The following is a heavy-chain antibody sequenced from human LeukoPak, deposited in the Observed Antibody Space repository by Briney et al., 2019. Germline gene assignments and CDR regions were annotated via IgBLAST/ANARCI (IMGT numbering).Heavy chain of an antibody. CDR1: GFTFSSYG. D-gene: IGHD3-10*01. V-gene: IGHV3-30*02. CDR3: AKVGIREYYYGLIDY. J-gene: IGHJ4*02. CDR2: IRYDGSNK. Sequence: RTGGSLRLSCAASGFTFSSYGMHWVRQAPGKGLEWVAFIRYDGSNKYYADSVKGRFTISRDNSKYTLYLQMNSLRAEDTAVYYCAKVGIREYYYGLIDYWGQGTLVTVSS.